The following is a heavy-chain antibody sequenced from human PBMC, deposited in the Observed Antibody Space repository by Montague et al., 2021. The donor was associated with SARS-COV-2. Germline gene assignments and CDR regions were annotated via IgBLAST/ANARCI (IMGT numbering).Heavy chain of an antibody. CDR1: GFTFSAYY. CDR2: MSEDGRQK. CDR3: AKHLGDVGATCFDQ. D-gene: IGHD1-26*01. Sequence: SRRLSFSASGFTFSAYYMTWVRQAPGKGLEWVASMSEDGRQKYYVDSVKGRFTISRDNAESSLSLQMNTLRAEDTAIYYCAKHLGDVGATCFDQWGQGTLVTVSA. V-gene: IGHV3-7*01. J-gene: IGHJ4*02.